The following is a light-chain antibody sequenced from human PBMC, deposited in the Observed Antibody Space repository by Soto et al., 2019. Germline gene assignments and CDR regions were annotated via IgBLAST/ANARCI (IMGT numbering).Light chain of an antibody. CDR1: QSVSSSY. V-gene: IGKV3-20*01. CDR3: QPYGSSLT. J-gene: IGKJ4*01. CDR2: GAS. Sequence: EIVLTQSPGTLSLSPGERATLSCRASQSVSSSYLAWYQQKPGQAPRLLIYGASSRATGIPDRFRGSGSGTDFNLTISRLEPEDFAVYYFQPYGSSLTFGVGTKLEIK.